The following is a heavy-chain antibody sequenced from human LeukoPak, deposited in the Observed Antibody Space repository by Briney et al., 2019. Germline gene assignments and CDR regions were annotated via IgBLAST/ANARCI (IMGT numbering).Heavy chain of an antibody. Sequence: GGSLRLSCAASRFVFSTYAMSWVRQAPGKGLEWVSSISSSSSYIYYADSVKGRFTISRDNAKNSLYLQMNSLRAEDTAVYYCARSGGVGATNFDYWGQGTLVTVSS. J-gene: IGHJ4*02. CDR1: RFVFSTYA. CDR3: ARSGGVGATNFDY. CDR2: ISSSSSYI. V-gene: IGHV3-21*01. D-gene: IGHD1-26*01.